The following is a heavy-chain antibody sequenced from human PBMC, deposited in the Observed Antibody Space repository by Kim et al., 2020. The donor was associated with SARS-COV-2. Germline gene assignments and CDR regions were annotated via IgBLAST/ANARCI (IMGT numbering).Heavy chain of an antibody. CDR1: GGSFSGYY. CDR3: TSTETEIIAAAGTNPGWFDP. J-gene: IGHJ5*02. Sequence: SETLSLTCAVYGGSFSGYYWSWIRQPPGKGLEWIGEINHSGSTNYNPSLKSRVTISVDTSKNQFSLKPSSVTAADTAVYYCTSTETEIIAAAGTNPGWFDPWGQGTLVTVSS. D-gene: IGHD6-13*01. CDR2: INHSGST. V-gene: IGHV4-34*01.